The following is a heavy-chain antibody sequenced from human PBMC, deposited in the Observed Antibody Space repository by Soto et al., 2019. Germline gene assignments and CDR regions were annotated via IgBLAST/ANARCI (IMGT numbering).Heavy chain of an antibody. CDR3: AKEEVTMVRGVIKDYYGMDV. J-gene: IGHJ6*02. CDR2: ISYDGSNK. V-gene: IGHV3-30*18. Sequence: GGSLRLSCAASGFTFSSYGMHWVRQAPGKGLEWVAVISYDGSNKYYAGSVKGRFTISRDNSKNTLYLQMNSLRAEDTAVYYCAKEEVTMVRGVIKDYYGMDVWGQGTTVTVSS. CDR1: GFTFSSYG. D-gene: IGHD3-10*01.